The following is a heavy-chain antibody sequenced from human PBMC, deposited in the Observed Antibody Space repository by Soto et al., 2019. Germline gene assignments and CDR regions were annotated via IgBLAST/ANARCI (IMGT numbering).Heavy chain of an antibody. CDR2: IYYSGTT. Sequence: QVQLQESGPGLVKPSDTLSLTCAVSGYSISSSNWWGWIRQPPGKGLEWIEYIYYSGTTYYNPSLKRRVPISVDTSKNQFSLKLTSVTAVDTAVYYCARMEIQGPIDYWGQGTLVTVSS. CDR1: GYSISSSNW. D-gene: IGHD3-3*01. V-gene: IGHV4-28*01. J-gene: IGHJ4*02. CDR3: ARMEIQGPIDY.